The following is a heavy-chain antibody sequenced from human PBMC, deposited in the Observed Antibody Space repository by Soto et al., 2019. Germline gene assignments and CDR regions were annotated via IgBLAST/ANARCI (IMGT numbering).Heavy chain of an antibody. CDR1: GYTFTGYY. CDR2: INPNSGGT. V-gene: IGHV1-2*02. CDR3: ARGYYYDSSGYHVFDY. Sequence: GASVKVSCKASGYTFTGYYMHWVRQAPGQGLEWMGWINPNSGGTNYAQKFQGRVTMTRDTSISTAYMELSRLRSDDTAVYYCARGYYYDSSGYHVFDYWGQGTLVTVSS. D-gene: IGHD3-22*01. J-gene: IGHJ4*02.